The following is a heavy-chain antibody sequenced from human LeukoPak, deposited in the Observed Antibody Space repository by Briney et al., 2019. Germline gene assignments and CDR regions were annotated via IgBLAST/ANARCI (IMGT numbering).Heavy chain of an antibody. D-gene: IGHD2/OR15-2a*01. V-gene: IGHV3-7*01. J-gene: IGHJ1*01. CDR2: ISQDGGES. Sequence: GGSLRLSCAASGFNFNTYWMAWVRQAPAGKGLERVDSISQDGGESYYADSVRGRFTISRDNAKNTLYLQMNSPRAEDTTMYYCTRFQSYFTSWGQGTLVTVSS. CDR1: GFNFNTYW. CDR3: TRFQSYFTS.